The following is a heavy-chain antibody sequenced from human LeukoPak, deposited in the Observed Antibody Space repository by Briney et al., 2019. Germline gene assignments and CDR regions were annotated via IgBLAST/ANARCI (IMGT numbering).Heavy chain of an antibody. CDR3: ARDERIRAAFDI. Sequence: GGSLRLSCAASGLTFSSYSMNWVRQAPGKGLEWVSYISSSSSTIYYADSVKGRFTISRDNAKNSLYLQMNSLRAEDTAVYYCARDERIRAAFDIWGQGTMVTVSS. J-gene: IGHJ3*02. CDR1: GLTFSSYS. D-gene: IGHD2-15*01. CDR2: ISSSSSTI. V-gene: IGHV3-48*01.